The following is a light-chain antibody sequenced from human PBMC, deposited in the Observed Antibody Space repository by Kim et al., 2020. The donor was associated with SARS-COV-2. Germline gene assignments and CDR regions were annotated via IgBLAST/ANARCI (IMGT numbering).Light chain of an antibody. CDR1: KLGDKY. CDR2: QDS. CDR3: QAWDSSTAV. V-gene: IGLV3-1*01. Sequence: SYELTQPPSVSVSPGQTASITCSGDKLGDKYACWYQQKPGQSPVLVIYQDSKRPSGILERFSGSNSGNTATLTISGTQAMVEADYYCQAWDSSTAVFGGG. J-gene: IGLJ2*01.